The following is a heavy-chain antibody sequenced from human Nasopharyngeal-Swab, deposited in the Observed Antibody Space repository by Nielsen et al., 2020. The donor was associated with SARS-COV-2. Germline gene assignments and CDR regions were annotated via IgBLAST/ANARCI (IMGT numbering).Heavy chain of an antibody. D-gene: IGHD2-15*01. CDR3: ARGGSSSYYFDY. CDR1: GYTFTSYD. J-gene: IGHJ4*02. CDR2: MNPNSGNT. V-gene: IGHV1-8*01. Sequence: ASVKVSSKASGYTFTSYDINWVRQATGQGLEWMGWMNPNSGNTGYAQKFQGRVTMTRNTSISTAYMELSSLRSEDTAVYYCARGGSSSYYFDYWGQGTLVTVSS.